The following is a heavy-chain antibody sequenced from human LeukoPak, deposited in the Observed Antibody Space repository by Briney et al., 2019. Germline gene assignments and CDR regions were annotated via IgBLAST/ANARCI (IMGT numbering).Heavy chain of an antibody. CDR2: IYYNDDK. V-gene: IGHV2-5*01. CDR1: DFSLSTPGMG. J-gene: IGHJ4*02. Sequence: SGPTLVNPTQTLTLTCTFSDFSLSTPGMGVGWIRQPPGKALEWLAFIYYNDDKRYSPSLRSRLTITRDTSKNQVVLAMTNMDPVDTATYYCARLNSGTYLDYWGQGTLVTVSS. CDR3: ARLNSGTYLDY. D-gene: IGHD1-26*01.